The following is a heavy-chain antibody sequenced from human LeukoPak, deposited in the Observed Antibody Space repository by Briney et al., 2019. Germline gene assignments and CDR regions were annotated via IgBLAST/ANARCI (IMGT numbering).Heavy chain of an antibody. D-gene: IGHD3-3*01. CDR3: ARDGRNLNLTGVVLPY. CDR2: VKQDGVEK. Sequence: EGSLRLSCAASGFTFSNYWMSWVRQAPGKGLEWVANVKQDGVEKFYVDSVKGRFTISRDNAENSLFLQMNSLRAEDTAVYYCARDGRNLNLTGVVLPYWGQGTLVTVSS. CDR1: GFTFSNYW. J-gene: IGHJ4*02. V-gene: IGHV3-7*01.